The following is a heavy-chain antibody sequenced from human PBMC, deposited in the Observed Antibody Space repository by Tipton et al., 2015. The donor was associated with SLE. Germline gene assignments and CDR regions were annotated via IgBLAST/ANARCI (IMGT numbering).Heavy chain of an antibody. CDR1: GFTFSNYG. J-gene: IGHJ4*02. Sequence: SLRLSCAASGFTFSNYGVHWVRQAPGKGLEWVAFIQFDGSNTYYADPVKGRFTISRDNSKNTLYLQMNSLRGEDTAVYYCASGWYQGEGADYWGQGTLVTVSS. V-gene: IGHV3-30*02. D-gene: IGHD6-19*01. CDR2: IQFDGSNT. CDR3: ASGWYQGEGADY.